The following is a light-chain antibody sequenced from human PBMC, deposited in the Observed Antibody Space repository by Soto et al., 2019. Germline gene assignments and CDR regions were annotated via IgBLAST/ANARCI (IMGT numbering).Light chain of an antibody. CDR3: QQYNNGYRGK. J-gene: IGKJ1*01. V-gene: IGKV1-27*01. Sequence: RSASVVDGVTLICRASHDIGHSLAWYQQKPGKPIQLLIYGASTLHSGVQSRFSGSGSGTEFTLTISSLQSEDFAVYYCQQYNNGYRGKFGQGAKVDI. CDR1: HDIGHS. CDR2: GAS.